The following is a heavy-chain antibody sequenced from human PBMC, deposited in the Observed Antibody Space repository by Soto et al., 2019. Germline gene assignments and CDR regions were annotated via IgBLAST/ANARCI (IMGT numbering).Heavy chain of an antibody. J-gene: IGHJ4*02. CDR1: GFTFSSYS. Sequence: ESGGGLVKPGGSLRLSCAASGFTFSSYSMNWVRQAPGKGLEWVSSISSSSSYIYYADSVKGRFTISRDNAKNSLYLQMNSLRAEDTAVYYCASTGCSGGSCYGQGYFDYWGQGTLVTVSS. V-gene: IGHV3-21*01. CDR3: ASTGCSGGSCYGQGYFDY. CDR2: ISSSSSYI. D-gene: IGHD2-15*01.